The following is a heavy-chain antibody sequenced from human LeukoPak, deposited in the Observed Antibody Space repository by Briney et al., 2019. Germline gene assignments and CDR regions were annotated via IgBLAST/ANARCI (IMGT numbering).Heavy chain of an antibody. Sequence: GASVNVSCKASGYTFSNYGISWVRQAPGQGLEWVGWIRGDNGNTNYAQKLQGRVTMTTDTSTSTAYMELSSLRSEDTAVYYCARVSMVRGVIINYFDYWGQGTLVTVSS. CDR1: GYTFSNYG. J-gene: IGHJ4*02. V-gene: IGHV1-18*01. D-gene: IGHD3-10*01. CDR2: IRGDNGNT. CDR3: ARVSMVRGVIINYFDY.